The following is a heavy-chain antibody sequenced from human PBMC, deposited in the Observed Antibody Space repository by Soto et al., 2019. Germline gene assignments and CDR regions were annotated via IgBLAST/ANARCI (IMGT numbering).Heavy chain of an antibody. V-gene: IGHV3-21*01. Sequence: GGSLRLSCAASGFTFSSYSMNWVRQAPGKGLEWVSSISSSSSYIYYADSVKGRFTISRDNAKNSLYLQMNSLRAEDTAVYYCARDVGGNYDYIWGSYRPTEYYFDYWGQGTLITVSS. CDR1: GFTFSSYS. J-gene: IGHJ4*02. D-gene: IGHD3-16*02. CDR3: ARDVGGNYDYIWGSYRPTEYYFDY. CDR2: ISSSSSYI.